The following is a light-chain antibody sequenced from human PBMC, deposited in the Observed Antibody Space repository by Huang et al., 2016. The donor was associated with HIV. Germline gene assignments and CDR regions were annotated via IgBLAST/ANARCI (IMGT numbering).Light chain of an antibody. CDR2: GTS. V-gene: IGKV3-20*01. CDR3: QQYGNSPPYT. Sequence: EVVLTQSPGTLSLSPGKSATLSCRASQTISSNYFAWYQQKPGQAPRLLIYGTSNRATGIPDRFSGSGSGTDCTLTISRLEPEDFAVYYCQQYGNSPPYTFGQGTTLDIK. J-gene: IGKJ2*01. CDR1: QTISSNY.